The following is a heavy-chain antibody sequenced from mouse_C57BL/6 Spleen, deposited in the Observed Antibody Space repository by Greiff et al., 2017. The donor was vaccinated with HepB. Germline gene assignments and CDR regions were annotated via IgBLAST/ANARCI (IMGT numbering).Heavy chain of an antibody. D-gene: IGHD4-1*01. CDR3: TRLGEYYFDY. J-gene: IGHJ2*01. Sequence: QVHVKQSGAELVRPGASVTLSCKASGYTFTDYEMHWVKQTPVHGLEWIGAIDPETGGTAYNQKFKGKAILTADKSSSTAYMELRSLTSEDSAVYYCTRLGEYYFDYWGQGTTLTVSS. CDR1: GYTFTDYE. CDR2: IDPETGGT. V-gene: IGHV1-15*01.